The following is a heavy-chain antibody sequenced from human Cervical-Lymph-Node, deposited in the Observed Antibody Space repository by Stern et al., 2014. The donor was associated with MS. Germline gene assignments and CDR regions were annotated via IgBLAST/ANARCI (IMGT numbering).Heavy chain of an antibody. CDR1: GGSISSDNYY. CDR2: IYYSGST. CDR3: ARSKYGDYYTLDS. Sequence: QLVQSGPGLVQPSQTLSLTCTVSGGSISSDNYYWSWIRQHPGKGLEWIGYIYYSGSTNYNPSLKSRVTISLDTSKNQFSLKLSSVTAADTAVYYCARSKYGDYYTLDSWGQGTLVTVSS. D-gene: IGHD4-17*01. V-gene: IGHV4-31*03. J-gene: IGHJ4*02.